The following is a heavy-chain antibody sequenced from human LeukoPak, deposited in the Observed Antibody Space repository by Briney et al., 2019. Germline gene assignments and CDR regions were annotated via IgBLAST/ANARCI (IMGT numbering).Heavy chain of an antibody. D-gene: IGHD3-10*01. CDR1: VGFFSGCY. V-gene: IGHV4-34*01. CDR3: ARDRGSYYRPIDY. J-gene: IGHJ4*02. CDR2: INYSGST. Sequence: PSETLSLPCAVCVGFFSGCYWSWIRQPRGKGREGIGEINYSGSTNYNPSLKSRVTISADTSKNQFSLKLSSVTAADTAVYYCARDRGSYYRPIDYWGQGTLVTVSS.